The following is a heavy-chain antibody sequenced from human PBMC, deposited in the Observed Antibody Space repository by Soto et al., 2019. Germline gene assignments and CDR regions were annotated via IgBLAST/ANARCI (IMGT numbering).Heavy chain of an antibody. V-gene: IGHV3-30*03. CDR3: AKEIYSSGWPXXXDY. D-gene: IGHD6-19*01. J-gene: IGHJ4*02. CDR2: ISYDGSNK. CDR1: GFTFSSYG. Sequence: QVQLVESGGGVVQPGRSLRLSCAASGFTFSSYGMHWVRQARGKGLEWVAVISYDGSNKYYADSVNGRFTISRDNSKNTLYLQMNSLRAEDXXXXXXAKEIYSSGWPXXXDYWGQG.